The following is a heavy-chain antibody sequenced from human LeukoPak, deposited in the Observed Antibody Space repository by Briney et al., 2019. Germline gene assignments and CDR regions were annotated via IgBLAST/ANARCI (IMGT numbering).Heavy chain of an antibody. D-gene: IGHD1-1*01. Sequence: ASVKVSCKASGGTFSSYAISWVRQAPGQGLEWMGGIIPIFGTANYAQKFQGRVTITTDETTSTAYMELSSVRSADTAVYYCARKGPAGTNAFDIWGQGTMVTVSS. V-gene: IGHV1-69*05. CDR1: GGTFSSYA. CDR2: IIPIFGTA. J-gene: IGHJ3*02. CDR3: ARKGPAGTNAFDI.